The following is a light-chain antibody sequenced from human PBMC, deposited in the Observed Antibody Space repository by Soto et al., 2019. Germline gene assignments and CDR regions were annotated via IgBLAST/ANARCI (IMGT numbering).Light chain of an antibody. CDR3: QQYGSSPLT. CDR2: GAA. J-gene: IGKJ4*01. V-gene: IGKV3-20*01. CDR1: QSVSSSY. Sequence: PGERATLSCRASQSVSSSYLAWYQQKPGQAPRLLIYGAASRATGIPDRFSGSGSGTDFTLTISRLEPDDFAVYYCQQYGSSPLTFGGGTKVEIK.